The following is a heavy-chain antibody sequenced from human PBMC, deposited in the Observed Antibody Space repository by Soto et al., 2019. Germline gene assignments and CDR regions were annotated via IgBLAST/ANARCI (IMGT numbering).Heavy chain of an antibody. V-gene: IGHV4-59*01. CDR2: TYYSGAT. J-gene: IGHJ5*02. Sequence: QVQLQESGPGLVKPSQTLSLTCTVSGGSMNSYYWSWIRKPPGKGLEWIGYTYYSGATNYNPSLKSRVSISVATSKNQFSLKLTSVTAADTAVYYCARGGWSLGPWGQGTLVTVSS. CDR3: ARGGWSLGP. CDR1: GGSMNSYY.